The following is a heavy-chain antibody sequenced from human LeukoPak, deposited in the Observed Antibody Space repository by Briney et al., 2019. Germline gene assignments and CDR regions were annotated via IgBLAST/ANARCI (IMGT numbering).Heavy chain of an antibody. V-gene: IGHV4-4*07. D-gene: IGHD6-13*01. Sequence: SETLSLTCSVSGASITRYYWTWIRQPVGKGLEWFGRLYTNGTVNYNPSLKSRVTISVDTSKNQFSLKLSSVTAADTAVYYCARSSSWSGFQHWGQGTLVTVSS. CDR1: GASITRYY. CDR3: ARSSSWSGFQH. CDR2: LYTNGTV. J-gene: IGHJ1*01.